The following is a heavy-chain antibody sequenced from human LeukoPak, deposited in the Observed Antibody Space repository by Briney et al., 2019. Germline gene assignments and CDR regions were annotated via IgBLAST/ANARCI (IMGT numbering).Heavy chain of an antibody. J-gene: IGHJ4*02. CDR2: INPNSGGT. V-gene: IGHV1-2*02. CDR1: GYTFTGYY. CDR3: ARGTAAGVSSPNY. Sequence: ASVKVSCKASGYTFTGYYMHWVRQAPGQGLEGMGGINPNSGGTNYAQKFRGRVIMTRDTSISTAYMELSRLSSDDTAVYYCARGTAAGVSSPNYWGQGTLVTVSS. D-gene: IGHD6-25*01.